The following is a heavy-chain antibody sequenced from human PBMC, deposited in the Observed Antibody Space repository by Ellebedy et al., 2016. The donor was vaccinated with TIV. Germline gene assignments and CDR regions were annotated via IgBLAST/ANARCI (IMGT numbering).Heavy chain of an antibody. CDR3: ARDPPKRYCSGGSCPYYGMDV. J-gene: IGHJ6*02. V-gene: IGHV1-69*06. CDR1: GGTFSSYA. Sequence: SVKVSXXASGGTFSSYAISWVRQAPGQGLEWMGGIIPIFGTANYAQKFQGRVTITADKSTSTAYMELSSLRSEDTAVYYCARDPPKRYCSGGSCPYYGMDVWGQGTTVTVSS. CDR2: IIPIFGTA. D-gene: IGHD2-15*01.